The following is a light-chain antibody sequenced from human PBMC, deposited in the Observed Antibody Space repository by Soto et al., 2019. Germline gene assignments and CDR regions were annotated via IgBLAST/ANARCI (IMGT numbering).Light chain of an antibody. Sequence: QSVLTQPASVSGSPGQSITVSCTGTSSDVGGYNYVYWYQQHPGKAPRLMIYDVTNRPSGVSNRFSGSKSGNTASLTISRLQAEDEADYYCSSYRRGSTYVFGTGTKVTVL. CDR1: SSDVGGYNY. CDR2: DVT. V-gene: IGLV2-14*01. CDR3: SSYRRGSTYV. J-gene: IGLJ1*01.